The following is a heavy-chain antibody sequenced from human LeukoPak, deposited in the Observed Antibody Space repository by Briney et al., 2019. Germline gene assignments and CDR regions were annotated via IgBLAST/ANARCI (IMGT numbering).Heavy chain of an antibody. Sequence: GGSLRLSCAASGFTFSSYRMNWVRQAPGKGLEWVSFISSSSSYIYYADSVKGRFTISRDNAKNSLYLQMNSLRAEDTAVYYCARDFSGIVDTVLVYYFDYWGQGTLVTVSS. V-gene: IGHV3-21*01. D-gene: IGHD5-18*01. J-gene: IGHJ4*02. CDR3: ARDFSGIVDTVLVYYFDY. CDR2: ISSSSSYI. CDR1: GFTFSSYR.